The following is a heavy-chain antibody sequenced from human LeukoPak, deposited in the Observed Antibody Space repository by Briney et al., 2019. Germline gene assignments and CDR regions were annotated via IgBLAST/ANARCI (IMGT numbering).Heavy chain of an antibody. D-gene: IGHD6-13*01. Sequence: SETLSLTCTVSGGSMSLLYWGWVRQPPGKALEWIGNVYHSGSTNYNPSLKTRLTLSVDKSNNQFSLSLESVTAADTAMYYCVRWQQPRGFDSWGQGTLVSVSS. J-gene: IGHJ5*01. CDR2: VYHSGST. V-gene: IGHV4-59*08. CDR1: GGSMSLLY. CDR3: VRWQQPRGFDS.